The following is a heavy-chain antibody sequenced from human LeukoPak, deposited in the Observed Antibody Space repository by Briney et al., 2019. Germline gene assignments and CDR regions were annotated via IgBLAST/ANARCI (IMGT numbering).Heavy chain of an antibody. D-gene: IGHD3-10*02. Sequence: QSGGSLRFSCAASGFTFSRSDMHWVRQAPGKGLEWVAVISIDGSIKFYGDPLEGRFIISRDNSKNTLYLQMNSLRVEDTAVYYCAREGIFGVPDYFDHWGQGTLVTVSS. CDR2: ISIDGSIK. V-gene: IGHV3-30*01. CDR3: AREGIFGVPDYFDH. J-gene: IGHJ4*02. CDR1: GFTFSRSD.